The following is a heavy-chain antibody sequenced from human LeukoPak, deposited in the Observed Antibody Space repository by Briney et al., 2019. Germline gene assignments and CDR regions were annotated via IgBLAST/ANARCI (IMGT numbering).Heavy chain of an antibody. CDR2: IIPIFGTA. D-gene: IGHD3-3*01. Sequence: SVKVSCKASGGTFSSYAISWVRQAPGQGLEWMGGIIPIFGTANYAQKFQGRVTITTDESTSTAYMELSSLRSEDTAVYYCARGNYDFWSGYSPLGYYYYYMDVWGKGTTVTVSS. CDR3: ARGNYDFWSGYSPLGYYYYYMDV. J-gene: IGHJ6*03. CDR1: GGTFSSYA. V-gene: IGHV1-69*05.